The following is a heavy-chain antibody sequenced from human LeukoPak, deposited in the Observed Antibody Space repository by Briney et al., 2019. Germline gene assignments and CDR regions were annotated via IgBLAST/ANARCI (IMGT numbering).Heavy chain of an antibody. CDR3: ADSNYWYPVDY. D-gene: IGHD4-11*01. V-gene: IGHV3-53*01. CDR2: IYSGGST. CDR1: GFSVSHNY. Sequence: GGSLRLSCAASGFSVSHNYLSWVRQAPGKGLEWVSVIYSGGSTSYADSVKGRFSISRDNSKNTLYLQMNSLRAEDTALYYCADSNYWYPVDYWGQGTLVTVSS. J-gene: IGHJ4*02.